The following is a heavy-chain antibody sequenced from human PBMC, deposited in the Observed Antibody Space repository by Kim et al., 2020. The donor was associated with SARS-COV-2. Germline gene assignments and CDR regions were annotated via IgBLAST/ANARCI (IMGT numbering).Heavy chain of an antibody. J-gene: IGHJ4*02. CDR1: GFTFDDYA. V-gene: IGHV3-9*01. D-gene: IGHD3-16*02. CDR2: ISWNSGSI. CDR3: AKSSSVGSYRFRAFDY. Sequence: GGSLRLSCAASGFTFDDYAMHWVRQAPGKGLEWVSGISWNSGSIGYADSVKGRFTISRDNAKNSLYLQMNSLRAEDTALYYCAKSSSVGSYRFRAFDYWGQGTLVTVSS.